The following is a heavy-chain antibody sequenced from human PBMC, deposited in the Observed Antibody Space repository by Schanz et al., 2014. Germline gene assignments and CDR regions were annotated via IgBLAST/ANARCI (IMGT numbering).Heavy chain of an antibody. CDR1: GGSFSGYY. CDR2: INHGGST. V-gene: IGHV4-34*09. CDR3: ARAARRTRVVPLYFDY. D-gene: IGHD2-2*01. J-gene: IGHJ4*02. Sequence: QVQLQESGPGLVKPSQTLSLTCAVYGGSFSGYYWSWIRQPPGKGLEWIAEINHGGSTNYNPSHKSRVTRPVDTSKNQFSLKLRSVTAADTAVYYCARAARRTRVVPLYFDYWGQGTLVTVSS.